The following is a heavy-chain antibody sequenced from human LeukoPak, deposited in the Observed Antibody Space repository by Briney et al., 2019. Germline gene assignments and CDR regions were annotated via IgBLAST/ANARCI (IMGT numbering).Heavy chain of an antibody. CDR3: ARATLRVAFDI. J-gene: IGHJ3*02. CDR2: IKQDGSEK. D-gene: IGHD5-24*01. Sequence: GGSLRLSCAASGFTVSSNYMSWVRQAPGKGLEWVANIKQDGSEKYYVDSVKGRFTISRDNAKNSLYLQMNSLRAEDTAVYYCARATLRVAFDIWGQGTMVTVSS. CDR1: GFTVSSNY. V-gene: IGHV3-7*01.